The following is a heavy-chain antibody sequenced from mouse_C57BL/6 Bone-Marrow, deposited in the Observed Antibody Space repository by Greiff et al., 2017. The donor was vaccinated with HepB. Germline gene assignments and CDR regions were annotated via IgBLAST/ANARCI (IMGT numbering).Heavy chain of an antibody. J-gene: IGHJ4*01. D-gene: IGHD2-2*01. V-gene: IGHV5-12*01. CDR2: ISNGGGST. CDR1: GFTFSDYY. Sequence: EVNLVESGGGLVQPGGSLKLSCAASGFTFSDYYMYWVRQTPEKRLEWVAYISNGGGSTYYPDTVKGRFTISRDNAKNTLYLQMSRLKSEDTAMYYCARHGYYYAIDYWGQGTSVTVSS. CDR3: ARHGYYYAIDY.